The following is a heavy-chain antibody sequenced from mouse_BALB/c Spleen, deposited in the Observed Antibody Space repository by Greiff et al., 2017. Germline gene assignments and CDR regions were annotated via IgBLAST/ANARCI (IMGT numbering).Heavy chain of an antibody. CDR1: GFTFSSFG. V-gene: IGHV5-17*02. CDR2: ISSCSSTI. Sequence: EVKLVESGGGLVQPGGSRKLSCAASGFTFSSFGMHWVRQAPEKGLEWVAYISSCSSTIYYADTVKGRFTISRDNTDNTLFLQMTSLRSEDTAMYYCAKYGGWLFDVWGAGTTVTVAS. J-gene: IGHJ1*01. CDR3: AKYGGWLFDV. D-gene: IGHD2-3*01.